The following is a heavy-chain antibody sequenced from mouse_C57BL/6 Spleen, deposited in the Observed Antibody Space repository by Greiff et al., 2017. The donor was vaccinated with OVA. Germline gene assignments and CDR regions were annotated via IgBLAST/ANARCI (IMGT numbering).Heavy chain of an antibody. D-gene: IGHD4-1*02. J-gene: IGHJ4*01. CDR2: IWSDGST. CDR3: ARHPTGTGAMDY. CDR1: GFSLTSYG. V-gene: IGHV2-6-1*01. Sequence: VQLQQSGPGLVAPSQSLSITCTVSGFSLTSYGVHWVRQPPGKGLEWLVVIWSDGSTTYNSALKSRLSISKDNSKSQVFLKMNSLQTDDTAMYYCARHPTGTGAMDYWGQGTSVTVSS.